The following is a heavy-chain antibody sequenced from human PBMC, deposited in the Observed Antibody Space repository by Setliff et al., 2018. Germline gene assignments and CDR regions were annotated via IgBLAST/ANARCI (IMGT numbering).Heavy chain of an antibody. CDR3: TRDRGGASTRDH. Sequence: PGGSLRLSCAASGFTFSDYYMSWIRQAPGKGLEWVASIKPDGSETYYVDSVKGRFTVSRDNPKNSLYLQMSSLRAEDTAIYYCTRDRGGASTRDHWGQGTLVTVSS. CDR1: GFTFSDYY. CDR2: IKPDGSET. V-gene: IGHV3-7*03. D-gene: IGHD1-26*01. J-gene: IGHJ4*02.